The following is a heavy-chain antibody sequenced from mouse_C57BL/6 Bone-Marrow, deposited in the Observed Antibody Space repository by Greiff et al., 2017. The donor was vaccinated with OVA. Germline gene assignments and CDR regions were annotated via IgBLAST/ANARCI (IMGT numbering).Heavy chain of an antibody. CDR1: GYTFTSYW. D-gene: IGHD2-10*01. CDR2: IHPNSGST. CDR3: ARSPAYQGNAMDY. V-gene: IGHV1-64*01. J-gene: IGHJ4*01. Sequence: QVHVKQPGAELVKPGASVKLSCKASGYTFTSYWMHWVKQRPGQGLEWIGMIHPNSGSTNYNEKFKSKATLTVDKSSSTAYMQLSSLTSEDSAVYYCARSPAYQGNAMDYWGQGTSVTVSS.